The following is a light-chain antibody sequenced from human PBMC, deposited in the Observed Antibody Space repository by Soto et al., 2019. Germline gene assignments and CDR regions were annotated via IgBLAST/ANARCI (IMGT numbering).Light chain of an antibody. CDR2: DVS. J-gene: IGLJ1*01. V-gene: IGLV2-14*03. CDR1: GSDVRGNKY. CDR3: SAFTGTTYA. Sequence: QSALTQPASVSGSPGQSITISCTGTGSDVRGNKYVSWDQHYPGKAPKLMISDVSNRPSGISNRFSGSKSGDTASLTISGLQAEDEADYYCSAFTGTTYAFGTGTKLTVL.